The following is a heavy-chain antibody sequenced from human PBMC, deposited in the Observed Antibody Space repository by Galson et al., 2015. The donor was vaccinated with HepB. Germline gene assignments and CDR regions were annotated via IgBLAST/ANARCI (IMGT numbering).Heavy chain of an antibody. CDR1: GFIFRHHG. D-gene: IGHD3-3*01. J-gene: IGHJ6*03. CDR3: ARSPPSYDFWSGYHYYYYYMDV. CDR2: IRYDGSNK. V-gene: IGHV3-33*01. Sequence: SLRLSCAGSGFIFRHHGMHWVRQAPGKGLEWMTVIRYDGSNKNYADSVKGRFTISRDNSKNTLYLQMNSLRVEDTAVYYCARSPPSYDFWSGYHYYYYYMDVWGKGTTVTVSS.